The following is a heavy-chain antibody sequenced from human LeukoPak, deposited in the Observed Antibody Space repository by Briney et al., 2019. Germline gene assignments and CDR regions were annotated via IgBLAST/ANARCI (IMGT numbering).Heavy chain of an antibody. CDR3: ARDSSSSSSEINLDY. Sequence: WASVKVSCKASGGTFSSYAISWVRQAPGQGLEWMGGIIPIFGTANYAQKFQGRVTITADESTSTAYMELSSLRSEDTAVYYCARDSSSSSSEINLDYWGQGTLVTVSS. V-gene: IGHV1-69*13. CDR1: GGTFSSYA. J-gene: IGHJ4*02. CDR2: IIPIFGTA. D-gene: IGHD6-6*01.